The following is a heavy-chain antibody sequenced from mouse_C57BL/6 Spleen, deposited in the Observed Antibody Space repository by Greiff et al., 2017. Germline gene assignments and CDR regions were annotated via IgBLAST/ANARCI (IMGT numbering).Heavy chain of an antibody. CDR3: ARWGLRQAYAMDY. CDR2: INPNNGGT. CDR1: GYTFTDYN. Sequence: EVKLMESGPELVKPGASVKIPCKASGYTFTDYNMDWVKQSHGKSLEWIGDINPNNGGTIYNQKFKGKATLTVDKSSSTAYMELRSLTSEDTAVYYCARWGLRQAYAMDYWGQGTSVTVSS. D-gene: IGHD2-4*01. V-gene: IGHV1-18*01. J-gene: IGHJ4*01.